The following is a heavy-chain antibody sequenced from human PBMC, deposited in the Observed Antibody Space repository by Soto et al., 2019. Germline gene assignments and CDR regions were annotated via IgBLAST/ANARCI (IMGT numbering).Heavy chain of an antibody. Sequence: GESLKISCAASGFTFSSYAMHWVRQAPGKGLEWVAVISYDGSNKYYADSVKGRFTISRDNSKNTLYLQMNSLRAEDTAVYYCARAYSSFGSFDIWGQGTMVTVSS. D-gene: IGHD6-6*01. CDR3: ARAYSSFGSFDI. CDR2: ISYDGSNK. V-gene: IGHV3-30-3*01. J-gene: IGHJ3*02. CDR1: GFTFSSYA.